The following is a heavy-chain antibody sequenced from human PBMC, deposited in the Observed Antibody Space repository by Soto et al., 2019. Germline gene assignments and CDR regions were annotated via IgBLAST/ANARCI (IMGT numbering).Heavy chain of an antibody. V-gene: IGHV1-8*01. CDR3: AREGFRGMEV. Sequence: QVQLVQSGAEVKKPGASVKVSCKASGYTFTSYDMNWVRQATGQGLGWMGWMNPNSANTGYVQKLKGRVTINMNISISTAYVELSTLRLDDTVVYYCAREGFRGMEVWGQGTMVTVSS. CDR1: GYTFTSYD. J-gene: IGHJ6*02. CDR2: MNPNSANT.